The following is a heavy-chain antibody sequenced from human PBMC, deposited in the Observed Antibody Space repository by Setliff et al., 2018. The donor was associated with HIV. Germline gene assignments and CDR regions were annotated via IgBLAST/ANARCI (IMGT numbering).Heavy chain of an antibody. CDR1: GGSINSHY. Sequence: PSETLSLTCTVSGGSINSHYWSWIRQPPGKGLEYIGYIYFTGITNYNPSLQSRVTISIDTTKKQLFLRGRSVTAADTAVYHCARGGYSSKWYSWFDPWGQGTLVTVSS. CDR2: IYFTGIT. CDR3: ARGGYSSKWYSWFDP. J-gene: IGHJ5*01. V-gene: IGHV4-59*11. D-gene: IGHD2-2*01.